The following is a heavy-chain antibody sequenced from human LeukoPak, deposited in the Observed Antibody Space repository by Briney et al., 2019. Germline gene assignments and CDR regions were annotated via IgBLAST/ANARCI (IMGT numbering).Heavy chain of an antibody. D-gene: IGHD2-2*01. CDR1: GGTFSSYA. CDR3: ARGLHCSSTSCYLFDP. Sequence: SVKVSCKASGGTFSSYAISWVRQAPGQGLEWMGGIIPIFGTANYAQKFQGRVTITADESTSTAYMELSSLRSEDTAVYYCARGLHCSSTSCYLFDPWGQGTLVTVSS. V-gene: IGHV1-69*13. CDR2: IIPIFGTA. J-gene: IGHJ5*02.